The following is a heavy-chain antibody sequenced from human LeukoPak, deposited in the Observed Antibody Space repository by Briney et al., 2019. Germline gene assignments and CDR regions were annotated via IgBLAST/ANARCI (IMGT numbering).Heavy chain of an antibody. CDR1: GFTFSSYS. CDR3: ARFNWNDSY. D-gene: IGHD1-20*01. CDR2: ISSSSSYI. V-gene: IGHV3-21*01. Sequence: GGSLRLSCAASGFTFSSYSMNWVRQAPGKGLEWVSSISSSSSYIFYADSVKGRFTISRDNAKNSLYLQVNSLRAEDTAVYYCARFNWNDSYWGQGTLVTVSS. J-gene: IGHJ4*02.